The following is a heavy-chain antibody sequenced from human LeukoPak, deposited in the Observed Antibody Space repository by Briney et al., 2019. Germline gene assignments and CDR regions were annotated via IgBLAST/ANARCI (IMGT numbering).Heavy chain of an antibody. CDR3: ARDPRRDGYFDY. CDR2: IYYSGST. Sequence: PSETLFLTCTVSGGSISSYYWSWIRRPPGKGLEWIGYIYYSGSTNYNPSLKSRVTISVDTSKNQFSLKLSSVTAADTAVYYCARDPRRDGYFDYWGQGTLVTVSS. V-gene: IGHV4-59*01. D-gene: IGHD5-24*01. CDR1: GGSISSYY. J-gene: IGHJ4*02.